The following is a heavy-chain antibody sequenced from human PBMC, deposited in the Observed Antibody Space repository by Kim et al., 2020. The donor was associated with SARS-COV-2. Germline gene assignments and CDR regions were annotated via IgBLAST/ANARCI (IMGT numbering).Heavy chain of an antibody. J-gene: IGHJ6*02. CDR2: IYTSGST. CDR3: ARGPYCSGGSCYSQDYYYYGMDV. Sequence: SETLSLTCTVSGGSISSGSYYWSWIRQPAGKGLEWIGRIYTSGSTNYNPSLKSRVTISVDTSKNQFSLKLSSVTAADTAVYYCARGPYCSGGSCYSQDYYYYGMDVWGQGTTVTVSS. D-gene: IGHD2-15*01. CDR1: GGSISSGSYY. V-gene: IGHV4-61*02.